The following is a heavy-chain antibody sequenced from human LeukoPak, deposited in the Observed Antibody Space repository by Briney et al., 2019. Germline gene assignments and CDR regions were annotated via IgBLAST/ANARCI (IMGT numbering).Heavy chain of an antibody. J-gene: IGHJ6*03. D-gene: IGHD6-6*01. V-gene: IGHV3-48*01. CDR2: ISSSSSTI. CDR1: GFTFSSYS. Sequence: GGSLRLSCAASGFTFSSYSMNWVRQAPGKGLEWVSYISSSSSTIYYADSVKGRFTISRDNSKNTLYLQMNSLRAEDTAVYYCAREYSSSSVYYYYMDVWGKGTTVTVSS. CDR3: AREYSSSSVYYYYMDV.